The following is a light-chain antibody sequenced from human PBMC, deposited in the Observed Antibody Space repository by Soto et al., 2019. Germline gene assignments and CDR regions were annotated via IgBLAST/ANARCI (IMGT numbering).Light chain of an antibody. V-gene: IGLV4-69*01. J-gene: IGLJ2*01. CDR1: SGHSSYA. Sequence: QSVLTQSPSASASLGASVKLTCTLSSGHSSYAIAWHQQQPEKGPRYLMKLNSDGSHSQGDGIPDRFSGSSSGAERYLTIDVLQYEDEAYYYCQTWGTGTHVVFGGGTKLTVL. CDR2: LNSDGSH. CDR3: QTWGTGTHVV.